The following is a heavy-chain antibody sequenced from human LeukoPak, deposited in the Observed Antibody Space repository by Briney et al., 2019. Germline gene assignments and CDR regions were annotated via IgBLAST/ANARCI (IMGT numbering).Heavy chain of an antibody. J-gene: IGHJ6*03. Sequence: ASVKVSCKASGYTFTSYAISWVRQAPGQGLEWMGGIIPIFGTANYAQKFQGRVTMTTDTSTSTAYMELRSLRSDDTAVYYCARVYSSSWYYYYYMDVWGKGTTVTVSS. CDR2: IIPIFGTA. CDR3: ARVYSSSWYYYYYMDV. D-gene: IGHD6-13*01. V-gene: IGHV1-18*01. CDR1: GYTFTSYA.